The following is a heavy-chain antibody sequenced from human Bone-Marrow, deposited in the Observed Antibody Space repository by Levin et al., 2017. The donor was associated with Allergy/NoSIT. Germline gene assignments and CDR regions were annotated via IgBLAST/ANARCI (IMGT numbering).Heavy chain of an antibody. V-gene: IGHV3-49*04. J-gene: IGHJ6*02. D-gene: IGHD5-18*01. CDR3: TSPDPQYRYTYAFYFYGMDV. CDR1: GFNFGDYT. Sequence: PGGSLRLSCTGSGFNFGDYTMTWVRQAPGKGLEWIGFIRSAAFGGTTRYAASVEGRFTISRDDSKSAAYLQMNSLKTEDTAVYYCTSPDPQYRYTYAFYFYGMDVWGQGTTVTVSS. CDR2: IRSAAFGGTT.